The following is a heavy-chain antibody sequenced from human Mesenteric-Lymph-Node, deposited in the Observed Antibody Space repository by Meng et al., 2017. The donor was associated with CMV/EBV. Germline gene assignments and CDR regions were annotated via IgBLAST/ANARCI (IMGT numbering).Heavy chain of an antibody. CDR2: VSWNGSRT. CDR1: GFTFSNSD. J-gene: IGHJ4*02. D-gene: IGHD6-13*01. Sequence: GGSLRLSCAASGFTFSNSDMNWVRQAPGKGLEWVSGVSWNGSRTHYADSVKGRFTISRDNAKNSLYLQMNSLRAEDTAVYYCARVSAAAGTVEGTDYWGQGTLVTVSS. V-gene: IGHV3-19*01. CDR3: ARVSAAAGTVEGTDY.